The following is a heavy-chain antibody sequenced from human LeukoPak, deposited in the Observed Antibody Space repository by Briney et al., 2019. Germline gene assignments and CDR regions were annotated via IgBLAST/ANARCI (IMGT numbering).Heavy chain of an antibody. CDR2: INHSGST. CDR3: ARDPYCTGGSCYHRFDY. V-gene: IGHV4-34*01. CDR1: GGSFSGYY. D-gene: IGHD2-15*01. J-gene: IGHJ4*02. Sequence: SETLSLTCAVYGGSFSGYYWSWIRQPPGKGLEWIGEINHSGSTNYNPSLKSRVTISVDTSKNQFSLKLSSVTAADTAVYFCARDPYCTGGSCYHRFDYWGQGTLVTVSS.